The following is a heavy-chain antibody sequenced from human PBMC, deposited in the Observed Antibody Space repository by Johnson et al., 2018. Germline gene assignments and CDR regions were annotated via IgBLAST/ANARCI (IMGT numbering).Heavy chain of an antibody. CDR1: GFTFSSYD. CDR2: IGTAGDT. J-gene: IGHJ6*03. Sequence: VQLVESGGGLIQPGGSLRLSCAASGFTFSSYDMHWVRQATGKGLEWVSAIGTAGDTYYPGSVKGRFTISRENAKNSLYLQMNSLRAGETAVYYCARGGGCSSTSCYYYYYMDVWGKGTTVTVSS. D-gene: IGHD2-2*01. CDR3: ARGGGCSSTSCYYYYYMDV. V-gene: IGHV3-13*01.